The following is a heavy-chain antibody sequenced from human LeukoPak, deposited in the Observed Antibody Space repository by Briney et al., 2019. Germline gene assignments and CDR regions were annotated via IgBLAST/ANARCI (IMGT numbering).Heavy chain of an antibody. D-gene: IGHD6-19*01. CDR1: GGSISSSSYY. Sequence: PSETLSLTCTVSGGSISSSSYYWGWIRQPPGKGLEWIGSIYYSGSTYYNPSLKSRVTISVDTSKNQFSLKLSSVTAADTAVHYCARVAVAGLDYWGQGTLVTVSS. CDR2: IYYSGST. J-gene: IGHJ4*02. V-gene: IGHV4-39*07. CDR3: ARVAVAGLDY.